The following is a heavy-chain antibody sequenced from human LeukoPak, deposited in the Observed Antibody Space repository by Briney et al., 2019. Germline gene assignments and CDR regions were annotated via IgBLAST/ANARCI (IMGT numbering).Heavy chain of an antibody. CDR3: ASSKTVTTYYDAFDI. V-gene: IGHV3-53*01. CDR2: IYSGGST. CDR1: GFTVSSNY. Sequence: GGSLRLSCAASGFTVSSNYMSWVRQAPGKGLEWVSVIYSGGSTYYADSVKGRFTISRDNSKNTLYHQMNSLRAEDTAVYYCASSKTVTTYYDAFDIWGQGTMVTVSS. J-gene: IGHJ3*02. D-gene: IGHD4-17*01.